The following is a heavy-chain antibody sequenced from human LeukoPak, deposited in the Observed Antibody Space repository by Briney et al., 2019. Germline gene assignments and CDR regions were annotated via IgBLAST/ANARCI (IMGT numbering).Heavy chain of an antibody. D-gene: IGHD5-24*01. CDR2: INQDGRES. CDR3: VRDGVRDGLYFDY. Sequence: PGGSLRLSCAASGFSFSSHWMSWVRQAPGKGLEWVANINQDGRESQYVDSVKGRFTISRDNAKNSLYLQMNSLRAKDTAVYYCVRDGVRDGLYFDYWGQGTLVTVSS. V-gene: IGHV3-7*03. J-gene: IGHJ4*02. CDR1: GFSFSSHW.